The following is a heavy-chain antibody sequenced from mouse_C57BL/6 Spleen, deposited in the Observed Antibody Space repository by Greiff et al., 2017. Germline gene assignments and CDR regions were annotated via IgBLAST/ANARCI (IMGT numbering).Heavy chain of an antibody. CDR3: ARAYDGYWRAMDY. CDR1: GYTFTDYY. V-gene: IGHV1-26*01. J-gene: IGHJ4*01. CDR2: INPNNGGT. Sequence: EVKLQQSGPELVKPGASVKISCKASGYTFTDYYMNWVKQSHGKSLEWIGDINPNNGGTSYNQKFKGKATLTVDKSSSTAYMELRSLTSEDSAVYYCARAYDGYWRAMDYWGQGTSVTVSS. D-gene: IGHD2-3*01.